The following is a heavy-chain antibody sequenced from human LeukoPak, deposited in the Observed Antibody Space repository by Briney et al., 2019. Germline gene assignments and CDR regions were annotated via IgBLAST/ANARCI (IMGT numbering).Heavy chain of an antibody. CDR2: ISYDGSNK. D-gene: IGHD2-2*01. V-gene: IGHV3-30-3*01. CDR1: GFTFSSYA. CDR3: ARGTIPAAISYGWFDP. J-gene: IGHJ5*02. Sequence: GRSLRLSCAASGFTFSSYAMHWVRQAPGKGLEWVAVISYDGSNKYYADSVKGRFTISRDNSKNTLYLQMNSLRAEDTAVYYCARGTIPAAISYGWFDPWGQGTLVTVSS.